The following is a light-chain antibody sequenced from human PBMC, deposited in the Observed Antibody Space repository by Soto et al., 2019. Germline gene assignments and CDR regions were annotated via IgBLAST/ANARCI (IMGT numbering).Light chain of an antibody. J-gene: IGLJ1*01. V-gene: IGLV2-23*02. CDR1: SSDVGSYNL. CDR2: EVS. Sequence: QSALTQPASVSGSPGQSITISCTGTSSDVGSYNLVSWYQQHPGKAPKLMIYEVSKRPSGVSNHFSGSKSGNTASLTISGLQAEDEADYYCCSYAGSSTHVFGTGTKVTVL. CDR3: CSYAGSSTHV.